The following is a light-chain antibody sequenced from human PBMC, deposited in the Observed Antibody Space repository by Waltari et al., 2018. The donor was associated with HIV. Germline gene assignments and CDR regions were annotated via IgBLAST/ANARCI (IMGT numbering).Light chain of an antibody. J-gene: IGLJ1*01. CDR1: SPNIGHNY. CDR2: RNN. V-gene: IGLV1-47*01. CDR3: AVWDDSLRGSV. Sequence: QSVLTQPPSVSGTPGQRVSISCSGSSPNIGHNYVYWYQQLPGTAPKLLIHRNNQRPSGVPDRFSGSKSGTSASLAISGLRSEDEADYYCAVWDDSLRGSVFGTGTEVTVL.